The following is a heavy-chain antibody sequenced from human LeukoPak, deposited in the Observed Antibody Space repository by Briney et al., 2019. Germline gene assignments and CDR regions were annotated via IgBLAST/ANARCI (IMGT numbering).Heavy chain of an antibody. V-gene: IGHV4-34*01. Sequence: SETLSLTCAVYGGSFSGYYWSWIRQPPGKGLEWIGEINHSGSTNYNPSLKSRVTISVDTSKNQFSLKLSSVTAADTAVYYCARGLQWLVRRYYFDYWGRGTLVTVSS. CDR1: GGSFSGYY. CDR2: INHSGST. D-gene: IGHD6-19*01. J-gene: IGHJ4*02. CDR3: ARGLQWLVRRYYFDY.